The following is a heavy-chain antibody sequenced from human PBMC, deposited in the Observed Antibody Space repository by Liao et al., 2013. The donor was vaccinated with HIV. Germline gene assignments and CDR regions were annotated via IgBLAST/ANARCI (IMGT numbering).Heavy chain of an antibody. J-gene: IGHJ3*02. V-gene: IGHV4-30-4*08. Sequence: QVQLQESGPGLVKPSQTLSLTCTVSGGSISSGDYYWNWIRQPPGKGLEWIGEINYKGSVKYNPSLKSRVTISVDTFKNQFSLKLSSLTAADTAVYYCARGSGGDDIWAKGQWSPSLQ. CDR2: INYKGSV. CDR1: GGSISSGDYY. D-gene: IGHD2-21*01. CDR3: ARGSGGDDI.